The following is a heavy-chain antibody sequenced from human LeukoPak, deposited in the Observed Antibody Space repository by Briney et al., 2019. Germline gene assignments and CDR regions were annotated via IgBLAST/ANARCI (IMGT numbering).Heavy chain of an antibody. CDR1: GFTFSTYA. CDR2: ISGSGGAT. D-gene: IGHD3-22*01. CDR3: AKDGYNYDSSGHFDY. Sequence: GGSLRLSCAASGFTFSTYAMNWVRQPPGKGLEWVSAISGSGGATYHADAVSVKGRFIISRDNSKNTLYLQINSLRVEDTAVYYCAKDGYNYDSSGHFDYWGQGTLVTVSS. J-gene: IGHJ4*02. V-gene: IGHV3-23*01.